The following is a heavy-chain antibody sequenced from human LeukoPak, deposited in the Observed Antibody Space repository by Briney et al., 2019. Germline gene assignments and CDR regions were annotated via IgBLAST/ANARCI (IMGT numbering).Heavy chain of an antibody. J-gene: IGHJ4*02. V-gene: IGHV4-34*01. CDR1: GGSFSGDY. D-gene: IGHD5-18*01. Sequence: SETLSLSCGVSGGSFSGDYWSCVRQPPGKALEWIGEINHSGYTNYNPSLKSRVTISVDTSTNLCSLKLGSMTAADTAVYYCARALRYSYGYIYWGQGTLVTVSS. CDR2: INHSGYT. CDR3: ARALRYSYGYIY.